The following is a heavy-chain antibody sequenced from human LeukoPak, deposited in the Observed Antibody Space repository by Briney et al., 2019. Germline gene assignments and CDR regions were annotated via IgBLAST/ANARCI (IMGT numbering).Heavy chain of an antibody. D-gene: IGHD3-10*01. CDR2: ISYDGSNK. CDR1: GFSFNIHA. Sequence: GGSLRLSCEASGFSFNIHAMHWVRQAPGKGLKWVTGISYDGSNKYYADSVKGRFAISRDNSKNMQFLQMDRLRDEDTAVYFCAKGSHGSGGNYFDSWGQGMLVIVSS. J-gene: IGHJ4*02. V-gene: IGHV3-30*09. CDR3: AKGSHGSGGNYFDS.